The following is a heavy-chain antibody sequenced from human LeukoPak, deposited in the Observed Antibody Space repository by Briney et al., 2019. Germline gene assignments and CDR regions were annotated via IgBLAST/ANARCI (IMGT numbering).Heavy chain of an antibody. V-gene: IGHV5-51*01. J-gene: IGHJ4*02. CDR2: IYPGDSDT. Sequence: GESLKISCKGSGYSFSIYRIGWVRQMPGKGLEWMGLIYPGDSDTRYSPSFQGQVTISADKSISTAYLQWSSLKASDTAMYYCARLGASNCSGGSCYGYYFDYWGQGTLVTVSS. CDR3: ARLGASNCSGGSCYGYYFDY. D-gene: IGHD2-15*01. CDR1: GYSFSIYR.